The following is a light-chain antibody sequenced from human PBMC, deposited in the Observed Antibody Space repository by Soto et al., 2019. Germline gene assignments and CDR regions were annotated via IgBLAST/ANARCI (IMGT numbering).Light chain of an antibody. CDR3: QQYGGSSPYT. CDR1: QRVSSIY. Sequence: EIVLTQSPGTLSLSPGERATLSCRASQRVSSIYLAWYQQKPGQAPRLLIYRASSRATGIPDRFSGSGSGTDFTLTISRLEPEDFAVYYCQQYGGSSPYTFGQGTKLEIK. J-gene: IGKJ2*01. V-gene: IGKV3-20*01. CDR2: RAS.